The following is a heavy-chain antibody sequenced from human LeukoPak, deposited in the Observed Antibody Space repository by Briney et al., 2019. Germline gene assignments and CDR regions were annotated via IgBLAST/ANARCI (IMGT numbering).Heavy chain of an antibody. CDR1: GGPFSGYY. CDR3: ARGGGYSSSWYGGYFDY. J-gene: IGHJ4*02. D-gene: IGHD6-13*01. CDR2: INHSGGT. Sequence: SETLSLTCAVYGGPFSGYYWSWIRQPPGKGLEWIGEINHSGGTNYNPSLKSRVTISVDTSKNQFSLKLSSVTAADTAVYYCARGGGYSSSWYGGYFDYWGQGTLVTVSS. V-gene: IGHV4-34*01.